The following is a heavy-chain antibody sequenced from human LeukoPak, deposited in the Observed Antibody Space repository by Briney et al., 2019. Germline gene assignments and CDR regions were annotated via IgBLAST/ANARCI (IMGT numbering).Heavy chain of an antibody. CDR2: ISGGGGST. D-gene: IGHD2-15*01. Sequence: SCKASGGTFSSYAMSWVRQAPGKGLEWVSAISGGGGSTYYADSMKGRFTISRDNSKNTLYLQMNSLRAEDTAVYYCAKSKEDCCGSFDPWGQGTLVTVSS. CDR1: GGTFSSYA. V-gene: IGHV3-23*01. CDR3: AKSKEDCCGSFDP. J-gene: IGHJ5*02.